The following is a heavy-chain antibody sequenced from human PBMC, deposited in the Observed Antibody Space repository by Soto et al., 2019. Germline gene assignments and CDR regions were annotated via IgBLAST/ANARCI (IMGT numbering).Heavy chain of an antibody. J-gene: IGHJ4*02. CDR1: GFTFSDYY. V-gene: IGHV3-11*01. CDR2: ISSSGSTI. D-gene: IGHD2-15*01. CDR3: ARTSPRYGYCSGGSCLDY. Sequence: VGSLRLSCAASGFTFSDYYMSWIRQAPGKGLEWVSYISSSGSTIYYADSVKGRFTISRDNAKNSLYLQMNSLRAEDTAAYYCARTSPRYGYCSGGSCLDYWGQGTLVTVSS.